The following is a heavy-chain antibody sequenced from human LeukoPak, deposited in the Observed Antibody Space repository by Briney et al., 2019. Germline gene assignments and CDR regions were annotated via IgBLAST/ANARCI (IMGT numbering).Heavy chain of an antibody. CDR1: GFTLSSFA. J-gene: IGHJ5*02. Sequence: PGGSLRLSCAASGFTLSSFAVSWVRQAPGKGLEWVSAIRDSGDATHLADSLKGRFTISRDNSKNTLYLHMNSRRAEDTAVYYCASNPGRGDWFGPWGGGTLVTVSS. CDR3: ASNPGRGDWFGP. CDR2: IRDSGDAT. D-gene: IGHD3-10*01. V-gene: IGHV3-23*01.